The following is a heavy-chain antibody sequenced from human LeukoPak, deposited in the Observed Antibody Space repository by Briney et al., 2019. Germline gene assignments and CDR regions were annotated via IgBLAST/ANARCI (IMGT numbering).Heavy chain of an antibody. J-gene: IGHJ4*02. D-gene: IGHD2-15*01. CDR1: GFTFSTYA. CDR2: ISGTGGST. V-gene: IGHV3-23*01. Sequence: PGGSLRLSCAASGFTFSTYAMTWVRQAPGKGLEWVSLISGTGGSTYYADSVKGRFTISRDNSKNTLYLQMNSLRAEDTAVYYCAKAPVTTCRGAFCYPFDYWGLGTLVTVSS. CDR3: AKAPVTTCRGAFCYPFDY.